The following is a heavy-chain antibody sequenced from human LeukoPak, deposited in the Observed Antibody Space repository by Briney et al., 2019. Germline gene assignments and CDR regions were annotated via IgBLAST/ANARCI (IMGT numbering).Heavy chain of an antibody. CDR2: IYYSGST. Sequence: PSETLSLTCTVSGGSISSGDYYXXWIRQPXGKXXXXIGYIYYSGSTYYNPSLKSRVTISVDTSKNQFSLKLSSVTAADTAVYYCARTIAAAKGRVDYWGQGTLVTVSS. CDR3: ARTIAAAKGRVDY. D-gene: IGHD6-13*01. V-gene: IGHV4-30-4*01. CDR1: GGSISSGDYY. J-gene: IGHJ4*02.